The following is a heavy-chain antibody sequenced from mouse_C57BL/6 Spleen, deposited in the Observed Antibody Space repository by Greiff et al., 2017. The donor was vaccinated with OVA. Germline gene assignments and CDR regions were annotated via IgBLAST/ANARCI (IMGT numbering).Heavy chain of an antibody. V-gene: IGHV1-15*01. CDR3: TRSGYYGSSRAFAY. D-gene: IGHD1-1*01. Sequence: VQLQQSGAELVRPGASVTLSCKASGYTFTDYEMHWVKQTPVHGLEWIGAIDPETGGTAYNQKFKGKAILTADKSSSTAYMELRSLTSEDSAVYYCTRSGYYGSSRAFAYWGQGTLVTVSA. CDR1: GYTFTDYE. J-gene: IGHJ3*01. CDR2: IDPETGGT.